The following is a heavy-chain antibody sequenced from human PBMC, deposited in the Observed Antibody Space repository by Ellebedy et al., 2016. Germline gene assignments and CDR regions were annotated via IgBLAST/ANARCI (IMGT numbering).Heavy chain of an antibody. CDR2: VSYDESNK. V-gene: IGHV3-30*18. D-gene: IGHD6-13*01. Sequence: GESLKISCAASGFTFSSYGMHWVRQAPGKGLEWVAIVSYDESNKYYADSVKGRFTIYRDNSKNTVFLQMNSLRAEDTAVYYCAKVSKQMVIPDYWGQGTLVTVSS. CDR3: AKVSKQMVIPDY. J-gene: IGHJ4*02. CDR1: GFTFSSYG.